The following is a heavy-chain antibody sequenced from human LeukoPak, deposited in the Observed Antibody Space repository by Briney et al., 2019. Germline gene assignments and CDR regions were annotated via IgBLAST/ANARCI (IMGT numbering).Heavy chain of an antibody. CDR2: IYYSGST. CDR1: GGSISSYY. D-gene: IGHD1-26*01. CDR3: ARDSGGATIDY. V-gene: IGHV4-39*07. J-gene: IGHJ4*02. Sequence: SETLSLTCTVSGGSISSYYWGWIRQPPGKGLEWIGSIYYSGSTYYNPSLKSRVTISVDTSKNQFSLKLSSVTAADTAVYYCARDSGGATIDYWGQGTLVTVSS.